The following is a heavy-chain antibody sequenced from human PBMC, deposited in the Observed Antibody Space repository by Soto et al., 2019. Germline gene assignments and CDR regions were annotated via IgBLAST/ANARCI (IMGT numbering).Heavy chain of an antibody. CDR3: ARNIYCSSTSCQDYGY. CDR1: GGSVSSGSYY. Sequence: PSETRSLTCTVSGGSVSSGSYYWSWIRQPPGKGLEWIGYIYYSGSTNYNPSLKSRVTISVDTSKNQFSLKLSSVTAADTAVYYCARNIYCSSTSCQDYGYWGQGTLVTVSS. D-gene: IGHD2-2*01. CDR2: IYYSGST. J-gene: IGHJ4*02. V-gene: IGHV4-61*01.